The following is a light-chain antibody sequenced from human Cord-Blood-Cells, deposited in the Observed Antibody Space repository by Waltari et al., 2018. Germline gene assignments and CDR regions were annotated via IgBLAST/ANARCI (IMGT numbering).Light chain of an antibody. Sequence: DIQMTQSPSSLSASVGDRFTITCQASQDISNYLNWYQQKPGKAPKLLIYDASNLETGVPSRFSGSGSGTDFTFTISSLQPEDIATYYCQQYDNLQFTFGPGTKVDIK. CDR2: DAS. CDR1: QDISNY. J-gene: IGKJ3*01. CDR3: QQYDNLQFT. V-gene: IGKV1-33*01.